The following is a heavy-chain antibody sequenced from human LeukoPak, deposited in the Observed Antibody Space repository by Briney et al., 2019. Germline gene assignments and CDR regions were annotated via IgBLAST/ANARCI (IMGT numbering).Heavy chain of an antibody. CDR3: ARDYPFNYYYGSGSYYSNWFDP. J-gene: IGHJ5*02. V-gene: IGHV1-18*04. CDR2: LSAYNGNT. D-gene: IGHD3-10*01. CDR1: GYTFTSYG. Sequence: GASVKVSCKASGYTFTSYGIIWVRQAPGQGLEWMGWLSAYNGNTNYAQKLQGRVTMTTDTSTSTAYMELRSLRSDDTAVYYCARDYPFNYYYGSGSYYSNWFDPWGQGTLVTVSS.